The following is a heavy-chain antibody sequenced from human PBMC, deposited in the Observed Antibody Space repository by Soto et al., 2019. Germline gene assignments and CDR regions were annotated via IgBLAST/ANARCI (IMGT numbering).Heavy chain of an antibody. Sequence: PGGSLRLSCAASGFTFSSYGMHWVRQAPGKGLEWVAVISYDGSNKYYADSVKGRITISRDNSKNTLYLQMNSLRPEDTAVYYCATRDAWSTPPGAYWGQGTLVTVSS. V-gene: IGHV3-30*03. CDR1: GFTFSSYG. CDR3: ATRDAWSTPPGAY. CDR2: ISYDGSNK. D-gene: IGHD2-15*01. J-gene: IGHJ4*02.